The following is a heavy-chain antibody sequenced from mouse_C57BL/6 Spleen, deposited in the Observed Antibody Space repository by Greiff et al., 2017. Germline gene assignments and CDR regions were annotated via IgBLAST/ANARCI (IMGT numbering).Heavy chain of an antibody. CDR2: IDPSDSET. Sequence: VQLQQPGAELVRPGSSVKLSCKASGYTFTSYWMHWVKQRPIQGLEWIGNIDPSDSETHYNQKFKDKATLTVDKSSSTAYMQLSSLTSEDSAVYYCARSEGFGMDYWGQGTSVTVSS. CDR3: ARSEGFGMDY. V-gene: IGHV1-52*01. J-gene: IGHJ4*01. CDR1: GYTFTSYW.